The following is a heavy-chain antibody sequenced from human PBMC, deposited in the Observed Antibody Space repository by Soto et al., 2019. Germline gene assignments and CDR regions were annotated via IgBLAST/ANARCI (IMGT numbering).Heavy chain of an antibody. J-gene: IGHJ3*02. CDR1: GFTFSSYA. V-gene: IGHV3-30-3*01. CDR2: ISYDGSNK. CDR3: ARDAPYCSSTSCYGGDAFDI. D-gene: IGHD2-2*01. Sequence: QVQLVESGGGVVQPGRSLRLSCAASGFTFSSYAMHWVRQAPGKGLEWVAVISYDGSNKYYADSVKGRFTISRDNSKNTLYLQMNSLRAEDKAVYYCARDAPYCSSTSCYGGDAFDIWGQGTMVTVSS.